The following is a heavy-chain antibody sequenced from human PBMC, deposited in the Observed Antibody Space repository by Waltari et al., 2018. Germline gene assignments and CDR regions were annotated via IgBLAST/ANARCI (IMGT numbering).Heavy chain of an antibody. CDR1: GFTFSSYA. J-gene: IGHJ4*02. Sequence: QVQLVESGGGVVQPGRSLRLSCAASGFTFSSYAMHWVRQAPGKGLEWVAVISYDGSNKYYADSVKGRFTSSRDNSKNTLYLQMNSLRAEDTAVYYCARTPNYYDSSGYSYFDYWGQGTLVTVSS. D-gene: IGHD3-22*01. V-gene: IGHV3-30*04. CDR3: ARTPNYYDSSGYSYFDY. CDR2: ISYDGSNK.